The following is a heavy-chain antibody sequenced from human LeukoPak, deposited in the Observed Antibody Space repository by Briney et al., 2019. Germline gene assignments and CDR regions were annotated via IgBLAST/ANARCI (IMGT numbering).Heavy chain of an antibody. J-gene: IGHJ4*02. CDR1: GFTFSDYY. V-gene: IGHV3-11*04. CDR3: AREYYYGSGSLDIYY. D-gene: IGHD3-10*01. CDR2: ISSSGSTI. Sequence: PGRSLRLSCAASGFTFSDYYMSWIRQAPGKGLEWVSYISSSGSTIYYADSVKGRFTISRDNAKNSLYLQMNSLRAEDTAVYYCAREYYYGSGSLDIYYWGQGTLVTVSS.